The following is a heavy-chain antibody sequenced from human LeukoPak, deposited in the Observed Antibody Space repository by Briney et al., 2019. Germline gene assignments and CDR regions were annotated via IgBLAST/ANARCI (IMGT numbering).Heavy chain of an antibody. CDR2: TYYSTKSYN. D-gene: IGHD5-12*01. CDR3: ARAGRDGYNYGVYYFDY. V-gene: IGHV6-1*01. J-gene: IGHJ4*02. Sequence: SPTLSLTCAISGYSVSSNSAAWNWIGQSPWIGLEWIGRTYYSTKSYNDYVLAVNTRITVNPATTKYKLSLRLNSVTPDDTAVYYCARAGRDGYNYGVYYFDYWGQGTLVTVSS. CDR1: GYSVSSNSAA.